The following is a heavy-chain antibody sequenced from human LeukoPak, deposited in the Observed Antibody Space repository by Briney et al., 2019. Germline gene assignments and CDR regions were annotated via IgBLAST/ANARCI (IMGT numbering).Heavy chain of an antibody. D-gene: IGHD6-19*01. CDR3: ARHLYTSGWVSYFDY. Sequence: PSETLSLTCTVSGGSVSSSSWYWGRVRQPPGKGLEWIADIYYSGYTYQNPSLKSRVTISVDTSKNQFSMKLSSVTAADTAVYYCARHLYTSGWVSYFDYWGQGTLVTVSS. CDR2: IYYSGYT. CDR1: GGSVSSSSWY. J-gene: IGHJ4*02. V-gene: IGHV4-39*01.